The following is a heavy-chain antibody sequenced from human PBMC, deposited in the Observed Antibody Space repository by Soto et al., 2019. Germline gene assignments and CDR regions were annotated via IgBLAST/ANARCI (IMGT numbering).Heavy chain of an antibody. V-gene: IGHV3-48*01. CDR1: GFTFSSYS. J-gene: IGHJ4*02. Sequence: GGSLRLSCAASGFTFSSYSMNWVRQAPGKGLEWVSYISSSSTIYYADSVKGRFTISRDNAKNSLYLQMNSLRAEDTAVYYCARELNYAYIWGSYRYGPFGLWGQGTLVTGSS. D-gene: IGHD3-16*02. CDR2: ISSSSTI. CDR3: ARELNYAYIWGSYRYGPFGL.